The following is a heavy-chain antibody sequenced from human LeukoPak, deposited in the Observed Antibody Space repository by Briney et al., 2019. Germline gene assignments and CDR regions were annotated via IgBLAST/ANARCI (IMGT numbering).Heavy chain of an antibody. CDR3: ATVPHCSSTSCLGGFDP. CDR1: GYTFTSYD. J-gene: IGHJ5*02. CDR2: MNPNSGNT. Sequence: ASVKVSCKASGYTFTSYDINWVRQATGQGLEWMGWMNPNSGNTGYAQKFQGRVTMTEDTSTDTAYMELSSLRSEDTAVYYCATVPHCSSTSCLGGFDPWGQGTLVTVSS. D-gene: IGHD2-2*01. V-gene: IGHV1-8*02.